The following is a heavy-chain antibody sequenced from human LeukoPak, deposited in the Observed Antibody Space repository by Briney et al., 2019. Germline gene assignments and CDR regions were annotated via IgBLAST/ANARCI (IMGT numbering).Heavy chain of an antibody. CDR2: IYSGGST. D-gene: IGHD2-15*01. V-gene: IGHV3-53*01. Sequence: GGSLRLSCAASGFTVSSNYVSWVRQAPGKGLEWVSIIYSGGSTYYADSVKGRFTISRDNSKNTLYLQMNSLRAEDTAVYYCAKGVGYCSGGSCQQFDYWGQGTLVTVSS. CDR1: GFTVSSNY. J-gene: IGHJ4*02. CDR3: AKGVGYCSGGSCQQFDY.